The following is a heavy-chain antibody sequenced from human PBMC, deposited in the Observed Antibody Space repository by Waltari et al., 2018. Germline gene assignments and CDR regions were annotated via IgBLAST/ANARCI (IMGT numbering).Heavy chain of an antibody. D-gene: IGHD2-2*01. J-gene: IGHJ4*02. Sequence: QVQLQQWGAGLLKPSETLSLTCALYGGSSSGYSCSWIRPPPGKGLEWIGEINHSGSTNYNPSLKSRVTISVDTSKNQFSLKLSSVTAADTAVYYCARYPAYCSSTSCYAFDYWGQGTLVTVSS. CDR1: GGSSSGYS. V-gene: IGHV4-34*01. CDR3: ARYPAYCSSTSCYAFDY. CDR2: INHSGST.